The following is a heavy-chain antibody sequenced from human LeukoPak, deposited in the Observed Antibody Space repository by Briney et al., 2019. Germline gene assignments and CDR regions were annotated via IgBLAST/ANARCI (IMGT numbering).Heavy chain of an antibody. CDR3: ARSGYRNWFDP. J-gene: IGHJ5*02. V-gene: IGHV1-18*01. Sequence: ASVKVSCKASGYTFTSYGISWVRQAPGQGLEWMGWISAYNGNTNYAQKLQGRVTMTTDTSTKTAYMALRSLRSDDTAVYYCARSGYRNWFDPWGQGTLVTVSS. CDR1: GYTFTSYG. D-gene: IGHD5-18*01. CDR2: ISAYNGNT.